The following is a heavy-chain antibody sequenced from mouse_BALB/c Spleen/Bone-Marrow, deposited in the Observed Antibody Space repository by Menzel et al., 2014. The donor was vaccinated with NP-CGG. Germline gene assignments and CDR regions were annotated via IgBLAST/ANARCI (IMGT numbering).Heavy chain of an antibody. V-gene: IGHV1S127*01. CDR2: IDPSDSYT. Sequence: QVQLQQSGAELVKPGASAKMSCKASGYTFTSYWMHWVKQRPGQGLEWIGVIDPSDSYTSYNQKFKGKATLTVDTSSSTAYMQLSSLTSEDSAVYYCTRRGYYAMDYWGQGTSVTVPS. CDR3: TRRGYYAMDY. CDR1: GYTFTSYW. J-gene: IGHJ4*01.